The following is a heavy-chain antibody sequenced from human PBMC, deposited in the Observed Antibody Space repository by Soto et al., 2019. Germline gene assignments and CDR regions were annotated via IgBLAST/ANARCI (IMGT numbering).Heavy chain of an antibody. J-gene: IGHJ4*02. CDR3: ASLGYSSSWYVLDY. D-gene: IGHD6-13*01. V-gene: IGHV4-4*02. Sequence: QVQLQESGPGLVKPSGTLSLTCAVSGGSISSSNWWGWVRQPPGKGLEWIGEIYHSGSTNYNPSLKSRVTISVDKSKNQFSLKLSSVTAADTAVYYCASLGYSSSWYVLDYWGQGTLVTVSS. CDR1: GGSISSSNW. CDR2: IYHSGST.